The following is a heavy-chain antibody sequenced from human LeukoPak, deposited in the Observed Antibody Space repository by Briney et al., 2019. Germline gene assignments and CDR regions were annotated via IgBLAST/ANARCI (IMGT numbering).Heavy chain of an antibody. CDR1: GGSISSGSHY. CDR3: AREFES. CDR2: IYTSGTT. Sequence: SRTLSLTCTVSGGSISSGSHYWSWIRQPAGKGLEWIGLIYTSGTTKTNPSLESRVTISLDTSKNQFSLKLGSVTAADTAVYYCAREFESWGQGTLVTVSS. J-gene: IGHJ5*01. V-gene: IGHV4-61*02.